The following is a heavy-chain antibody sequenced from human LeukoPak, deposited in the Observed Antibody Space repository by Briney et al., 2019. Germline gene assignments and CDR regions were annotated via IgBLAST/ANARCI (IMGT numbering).Heavy chain of an antibody. J-gene: IGHJ4*02. CDR2: INTNTGNP. Sequence: GASVKVSCKASGYTFTSYAMNWVRQAPGQGLEWMGWINTNTGNPTYAQGFTGRFVFSLDTSVSTAYLQISSLKAEDTAVYYCARDSAPALLEWLLPETFDYWGQGTLVTVSS. CDR3: ARDSAPALLEWLLPETFDY. D-gene: IGHD3-3*01. V-gene: IGHV7-4-1*02. CDR1: GYTFTSYA.